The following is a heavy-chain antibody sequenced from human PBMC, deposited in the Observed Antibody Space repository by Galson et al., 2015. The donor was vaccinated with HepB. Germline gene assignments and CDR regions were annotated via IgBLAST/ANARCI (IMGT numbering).Heavy chain of an antibody. CDR3: TKGYYFDSSAYNPWYFES. CDR2: ISYDGRNE. CDR1: GFSFSKYG. V-gene: IGHV3-30*18. J-gene: IGHJ4*02. D-gene: IGHD3-22*01. Sequence: SLRLSCAASGFSFSKYGMHWVRQASGKGLEWVAVISYDGRNEYYADSMRGRLSISRDNSENTLSLQMHSLRVEDSAVYYCTKGYYFDSSAYNPWYFESWGQGTLVTVSS.